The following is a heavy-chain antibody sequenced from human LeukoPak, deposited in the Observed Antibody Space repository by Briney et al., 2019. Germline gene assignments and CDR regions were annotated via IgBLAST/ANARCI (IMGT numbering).Heavy chain of an antibody. CDR3: ARDLDRDIYAFLDY. Sequence: GGSLRLSCAASGFTVSSNYMSWVRQAPGKGLEWVSVIYSGGSTYYADSVKGRFTISRDNAKNSLYLQMHSLRAEDTAVYYCARDLDRDIYAFLDYWGQGTLVTVSS. V-gene: IGHV3-66*01. D-gene: IGHD2/OR15-2a*01. CDR2: IYSGGST. J-gene: IGHJ4*02. CDR1: GFTVSSNY.